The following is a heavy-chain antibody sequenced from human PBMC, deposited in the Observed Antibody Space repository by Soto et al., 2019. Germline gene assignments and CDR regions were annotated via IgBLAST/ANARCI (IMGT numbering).Heavy chain of an antibody. CDR3: STRAYDTNGYYRFDP. Sequence: SETLSLTCAVYGGSFSCHSWTWIRQAPGKGLEWIGDINHSGRVNYSPSLKSRVTISLDTSKNQFSLTLSAVTAADTAMYYCSTRAYDTNGYYRFDPWGQGTLVTVSS. J-gene: IGHJ5*01. D-gene: IGHD3-22*01. V-gene: IGHV4-34*01. CDR1: GGSFSCHS. CDR2: INHSGRV.